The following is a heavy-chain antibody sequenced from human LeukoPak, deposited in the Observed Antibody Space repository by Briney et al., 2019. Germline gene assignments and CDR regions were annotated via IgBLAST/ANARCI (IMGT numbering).Heavy chain of an antibody. CDR2: IYYSGGT. D-gene: IGHD1-26*01. CDR3: ARLSVIVGAALEYYYYYMDV. J-gene: IGHJ6*03. Sequence: SETLSLTCTVSGGSISSYYWSWIRQPPGKGLEWIGYIYYSGGTNYNPSLKSRVTISADKSKNQVSLKLTSVTAADTAVYYCARLSVIVGAALEYYYYYMDVWGQGTTVTVS. V-gene: IGHV4-59*12. CDR1: GGSISSYY.